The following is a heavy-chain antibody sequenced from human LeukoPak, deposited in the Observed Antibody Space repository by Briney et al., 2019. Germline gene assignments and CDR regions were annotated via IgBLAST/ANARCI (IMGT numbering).Heavy chain of an antibody. D-gene: IGHD4-17*01. CDR1: GFTFNDYA. CDR2: IGSTGVNT. J-gene: IGHJ4*02. CDR3: VKRGRQGDYAYDS. Sequence: GESLRPSCSTSGFTFNDYAMHWVRQAPGKGLQFVSAIGSTGVNTYYADSVKGRFTISRDNSKNTLYLQMSSLRTEDTAVYYCVKRGRQGDYAYDSWGQGTLVTVSS. V-gene: IGHV3-64D*06.